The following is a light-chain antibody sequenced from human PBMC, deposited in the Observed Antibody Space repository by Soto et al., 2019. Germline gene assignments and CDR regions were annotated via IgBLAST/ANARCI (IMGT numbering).Light chain of an antibody. V-gene: IGLV2-14*01. J-gene: IGLJ3*02. CDR2: EVS. CDR3: SSYTSGSAGV. CDR1: SSDVGGYDY. Sequence: QSALTQPASVSGSPGQSITISCTGTSSDVGGYDYVSWYQQHPGKTPKLIIYEVSNRPSGISNRFSGSKSAYTASLTISGLQTADEADYYCSSYTSGSAGVFGGGTKVTVL.